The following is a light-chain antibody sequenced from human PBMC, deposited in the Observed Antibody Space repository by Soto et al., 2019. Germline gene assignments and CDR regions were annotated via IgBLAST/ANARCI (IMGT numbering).Light chain of an antibody. V-gene: IGLV1-40*01. CDR2: GNS. J-gene: IGLJ1*01. Sequence: QSVLTQPPSVSGAPGQRVTISCTGSSFNIGAGYDVHWYQQLPGTAPKLLIYGNSNRPSGVPDRFSGSKSGTSASLAITGLQAEDEADYYCQYYDSSLSGYVFGTGTKVTVL. CDR3: QYYDSSLSGYV. CDR1: SFNIGAGYD.